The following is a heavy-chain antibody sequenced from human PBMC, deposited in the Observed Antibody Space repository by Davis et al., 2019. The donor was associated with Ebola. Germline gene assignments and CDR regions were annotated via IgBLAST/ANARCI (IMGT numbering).Heavy chain of an antibody. Sequence: PGGSLRLSCAASGFTFSASAMHWVRQAYGRGLEWVGRIRSKANSYATTYAASVKGRFTISRDDSKNTAYLQMNSLKMDDTAVYYCTNRKNEYWGQGTLVTVSS. CDR2: IRSKANSYAT. J-gene: IGHJ4*02. CDR1: GFTFSASA. CDR3: TNRKNEY. V-gene: IGHV3-73*01.